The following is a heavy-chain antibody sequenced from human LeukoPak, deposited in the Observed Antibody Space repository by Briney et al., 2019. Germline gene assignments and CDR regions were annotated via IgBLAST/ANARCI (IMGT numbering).Heavy chain of an antibody. J-gene: IGHJ4*02. CDR3: ARNDYSESSGYYSFGY. CDR2: IIPILGIP. V-gene: IGHV1-69*04. Sequence: VASVKVSCKASGGTFSSNYAISWVRQAPGQGLEWMGRIIPILGIPNYAQRFQGRLTITADKSTSTAYMELSSLRSDDTAVYYCARNDYSESSGYYSFGYWALGTLVTVSA. CDR1: GGTFSSNYA. D-gene: IGHD3-22*01.